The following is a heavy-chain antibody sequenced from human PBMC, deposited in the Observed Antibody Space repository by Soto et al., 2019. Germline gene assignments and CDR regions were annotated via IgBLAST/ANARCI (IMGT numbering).Heavy chain of an antibody. CDR2: INHSGST. D-gene: IGHD1-20*01. CDR3: APPVGGITGT. J-gene: IGHJ5*02. CDR1: GGSFSGYY. Sequence: PSETLSLTCAVYGGSFSGYYRSWIRQPPGKGLEWIGEINHSGSTNYNSSLKSRVTISVDTSKNQFSLKLSSVTAADTAVYYCAPPVGGITGTWGQGTLVTVSS. V-gene: IGHV4-34*01.